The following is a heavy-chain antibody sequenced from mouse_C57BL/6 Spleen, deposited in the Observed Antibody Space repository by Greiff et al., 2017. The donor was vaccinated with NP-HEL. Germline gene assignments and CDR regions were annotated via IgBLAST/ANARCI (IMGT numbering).Heavy chain of an antibody. Sequence: QVQLQQPGAELVKPGASVKMSCKASGYTFTSYWITWVKQRPGQGLEWIGDIYPGSGSTNYNEKFKSKATLTVDTSSSTAYMQLSSLTSEDSAVYYCARNLAYYYGSPYAMDYWAQGTSVTVSS. CDR3: ARNLAYYYGSPYAMDY. D-gene: IGHD1-1*01. CDR2: IYPGSGST. V-gene: IGHV1-55*01. J-gene: IGHJ4*01. CDR1: GYTFTSYW.